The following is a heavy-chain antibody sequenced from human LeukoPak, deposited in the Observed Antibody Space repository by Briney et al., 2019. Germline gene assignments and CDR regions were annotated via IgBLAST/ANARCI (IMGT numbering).Heavy chain of an antibody. CDR3: ARVYCGGDCYSRGDY. J-gene: IGHJ4*02. V-gene: IGHV4-34*01. D-gene: IGHD2-21*02. Sequence: PSETLSLTCAVYGGSFSGYYWSWIRQPPGKGLEWIGEINHSGSTNYNPSLKSRVTKSVDTSKNQFSLKLSSVTAADTAVYYCARVYCGGDCYSRGDYWGQGTLVTVSS. CDR2: INHSGST. CDR1: GGSFSGYY.